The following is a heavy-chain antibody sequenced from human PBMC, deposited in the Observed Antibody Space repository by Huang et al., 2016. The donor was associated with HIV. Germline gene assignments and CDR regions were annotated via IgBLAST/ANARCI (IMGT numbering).Heavy chain of an antibody. Sequence: EVQLLESGGGLVQPGGSLRLSCAAYGFPFSSYAMSWVRQAPGNGLEWVASITGRGSSSYYADSVKGRFTISRDNSKNTLYLQMNSLRAEDTAIYYCAKADSGAAAGSLVDYWGQGTLVTVSS. V-gene: IGHV3-23*01. J-gene: IGHJ4*02. CDR2: ITGRGSSS. D-gene: IGHD6-13*01. CDR3: AKADSGAAAGSLVDY. CDR1: GFPFSSYA.